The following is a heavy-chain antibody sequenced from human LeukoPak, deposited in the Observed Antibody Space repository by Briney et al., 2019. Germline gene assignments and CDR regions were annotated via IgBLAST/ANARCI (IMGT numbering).Heavy chain of an antibody. Sequence: SETLSLTCTVSGGSISSGSYYWSWIRQPAGKGLEWIGRIYSSGSTNYNPSLKSRVTISLDTSKNQFSLMLTSVTAADTAVYYCARGGYYYDTRGYYPTLDHWGQGTLVPVSS. J-gene: IGHJ4*02. CDR1: GGSISSGSYY. CDR3: ARGGYYYDTRGYYPTLDH. CDR2: IYSSGST. D-gene: IGHD3-22*01. V-gene: IGHV4-61*02.